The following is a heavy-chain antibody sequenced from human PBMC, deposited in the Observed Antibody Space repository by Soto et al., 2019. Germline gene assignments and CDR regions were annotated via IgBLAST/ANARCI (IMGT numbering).Heavy chain of an antibody. CDR3: ARFPSDSSSLVMG. Sequence: GGSLRLSCAASGFTFSSYSMNWVRQAPGKGLEWVSSISSSSSYIYYADSVKGRFTISRDNAKNSLYLQMNSLRAEDTAVYYCARFPSDSSSLVMGWGQGTLVTVSS. J-gene: IGHJ4*02. V-gene: IGHV3-21*01. CDR2: ISSSSSYI. CDR1: GFTFSSYS. D-gene: IGHD6-13*01.